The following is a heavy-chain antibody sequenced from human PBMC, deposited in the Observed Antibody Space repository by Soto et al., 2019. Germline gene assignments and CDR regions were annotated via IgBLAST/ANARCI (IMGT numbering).Heavy chain of an antibody. J-gene: IGHJ4*02. CDR2: IGAYNGDT. CDR1: GYTFAIYG. D-gene: IGHD1-1*01. CDR3: ARGTGTTSEGSLFDY. V-gene: IGHV1-18*01. Sequence: GASVKVSCKASGYTFAIYGVNWVRQAPGQGLEWMGWIGAYNGDTNYAQTLQGRVTMTTDTSTSTAYMELRSLRSDDTAVYYCARGTGTTSEGSLFDYWGQGTLVTVSS.